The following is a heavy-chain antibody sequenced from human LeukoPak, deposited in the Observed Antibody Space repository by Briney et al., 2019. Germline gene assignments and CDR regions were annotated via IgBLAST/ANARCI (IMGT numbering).Heavy chain of an antibody. CDR2: IKQDGSEK. CDR3: ARAPRTSANFDY. D-gene: IGHD1-1*01. Sequence: PGGSLRLSCAASGFTFSRYWLSWVRQAPGKGLEWVANIKQDGSEKEHVDSVKGRFTISRDNAKNSLYLQLNSLRVEDTAVYYCARAPRTSANFDYWGQGTLVTVSS. CDR1: GFTFSRYW. V-gene: IGHV3-7*01. J-gene: IGHJ4*02.